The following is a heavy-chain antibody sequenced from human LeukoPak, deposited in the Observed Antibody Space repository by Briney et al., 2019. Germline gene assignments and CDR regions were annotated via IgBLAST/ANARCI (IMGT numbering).Heavy chain of an antibody. Sequence: PSETLSLTCTVSGGSISSRSYYWGWIRQPPGKGLEWIGSIYYSGSTYYNPSLKSRVTISVDTSKNQFSLKLSSVTAADTAVYYCARPSRITMVRGIPGVPDAFDIWGQGTMVTVSS. J-gene: IGHJ3*02. CDR1: GGSISSRSYY. CDR3: ARPSRITMVRGIPGVPDAFDI. D-gene: IGHD3-10*01. CDR2: IYYSGST. V-gene: IGHV4-39*01.